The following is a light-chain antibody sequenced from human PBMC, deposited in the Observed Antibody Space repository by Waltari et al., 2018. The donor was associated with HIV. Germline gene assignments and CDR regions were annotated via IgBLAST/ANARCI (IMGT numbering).Light chain of an antibody. CDR1: ISDVGCYNY. J-gene: IGLJ1*01. CDR2: EVS. CDR3: SSYASSSTPYV. V-gene: IGLV2-14*01. Sequence: QSALPQPASVSGSPGQSITISCTGTISDVGCYNYVSWYQQHPGKAPKLMIYEVSNRPSGVSNRFSGSKSGNTASLTISGLQAEDEADYYCSSYASSSTPYVFGTGTKATVL.